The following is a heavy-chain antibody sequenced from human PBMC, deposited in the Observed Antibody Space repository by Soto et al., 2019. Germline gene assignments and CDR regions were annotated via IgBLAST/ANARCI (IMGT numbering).Heavy chain of an antibody. Sequence: LRLSCEASGFIFSDHAMSWVRQAPGKGLEWVSAISGNGIATYYADSVKGRFTISRDNSKNTLYLQMNSLRAEDTAVYYCARGGFGSWPYYFDYWGQGTLVTVSS. J-gene: IGHJ4*02. CDR2: ISGNGIAT. V-gene: IGHV3-23*01. CDR3: ARGGFGSWPYYFDY. D-gene: IGHD6-13*01. CDR1: GFIFSDHA.